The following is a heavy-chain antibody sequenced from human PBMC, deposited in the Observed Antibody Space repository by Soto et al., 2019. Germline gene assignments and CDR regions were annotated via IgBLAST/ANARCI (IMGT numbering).Heavy chain of an antibody. V-gene: IGHV4-34*01. CDR1: GGSFSGYY. D-gene: IGHD2-15*01. CDR3: ASQVYCSGGSCYEGRYFDY. Sequence: SETLSLTCAVYGGSFSGYYWSWIRQPPGKGLEWIGEINHSGSTNYNPSLKSRVTISVDTSKNQFSLKLSSVTAADTAVYYCASQVYCSGGSCYEGRYFDYWGQGTLVTVSS. J-gene: IGHJ4*02. CDR2: INHSGST.